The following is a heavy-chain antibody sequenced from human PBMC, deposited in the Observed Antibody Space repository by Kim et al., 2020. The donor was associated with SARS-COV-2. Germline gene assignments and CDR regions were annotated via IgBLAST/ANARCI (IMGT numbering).Heavy chain of an antibody. J-gene: IGHJ3*02. CDR1: GFTFSSYA. V-gene: IGHV3-23*01. Sequence: GGSLRLSCAASGFTFSSYAMSWVRQAPGKGLEWVSAISGSGGSTYYADSVKGRFTISRDNSKNTLYLQMNSLRAEDTAVYYCAKEPRSSTSPTGAFDIWGQGTMVTVSS. CDR3: AKEPRSSTSPTGAFDI. CDR2: ISGSGGST. D-gene: IGHD2-2*01.